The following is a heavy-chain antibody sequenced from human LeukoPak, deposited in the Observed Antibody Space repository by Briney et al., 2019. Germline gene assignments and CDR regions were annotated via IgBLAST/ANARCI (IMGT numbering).Heavy chain of an antibody. CDR3: AREWGNDYSKDWFDP. J-gene: IGHJ5*02. V-gene: IGHV1-2*02. CDR1: GYTFTGYY. Sequence: ALVKVSCKASGYTFTGYYMHWVRQAPGQGLEWMGWINPNSGGTNYAQKFQGRVTMTRDTSISTAYMELSRLRSDDTAVYYCAREWGNDYSKDWFDPWGQGTLVTVSS. CDR2: INPNSGGT. D-gene: IGHD4-11*01.